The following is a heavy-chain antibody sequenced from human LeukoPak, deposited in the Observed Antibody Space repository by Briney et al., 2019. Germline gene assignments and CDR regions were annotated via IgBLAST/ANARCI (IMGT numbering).Heavy chain of an antibody. CDR1: GYTFTSYG. CDR2: ISAYNGNT. CDR3: ARDDFAGVSGYYVY. V-gene: IGHV1-18*01. J-gene: IGHJ4*02. Sequence: ASVKVSCKASGYTFTSYGISWLRPDPGQGVERVGWISAYNGNTNYAQKHQGRVTMTTDTSMSTAYMELRSLRSDDTAVYYCARDDFAGVSGYYVYWGQGTLDTVSS. D-gene: IGHD3-22*01.